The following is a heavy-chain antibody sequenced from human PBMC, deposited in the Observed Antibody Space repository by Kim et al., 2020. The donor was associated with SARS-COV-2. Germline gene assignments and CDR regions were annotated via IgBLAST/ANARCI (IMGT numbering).Heavy chain of an antibody. CDR3: ARGTVDF. CDR1: GFIFSRFG. J-gene: IGHJ1*01. Sequence: GGSLRLSCAASGFIFSRFGMNWVRQAPGKGLEWVSHISGTTTSTYYADSVKGRFTISRDDARNSLYLQMNSLSDEETAIYYCARGTVDFWGQGTLVPVSS. V-gene: IGHV3-48*02. D-gene: IGHD2-2*01. CDR2: ISGTTTST.